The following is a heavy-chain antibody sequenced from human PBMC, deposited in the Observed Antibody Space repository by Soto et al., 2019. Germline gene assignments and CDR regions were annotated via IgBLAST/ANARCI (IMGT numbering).Heavy chain of an antibody. CDR1: GYSFTTYW. V-gene: IGHV5-51*01. D-gene: IGHD6-19*01. CDR3: ARHGSSGPEDTMDV. Sequence: GESLNISCKGSGYSFTTYWIGLVRQMPGKGLEWMGIIHPGDSEARYSPSFQGQVTISADKSITTAYLQWSSLKASDTAMYYCARHGSSGPEDTMDVWGQGTTVTVSS. CDR2: IHPGDSEA. J-gene: IGHJ6*02.